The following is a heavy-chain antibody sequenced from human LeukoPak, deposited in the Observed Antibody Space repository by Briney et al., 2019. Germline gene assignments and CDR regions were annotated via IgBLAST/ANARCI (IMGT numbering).Heavy chain of an antibody. CDR3: ARDVVVVAGSDWGHWFDP. V-gene: IGHV4-59*01. CDR1: GGSISSYY. Sequence: SETLSLTCTVSGGSISSYYWSWIRQPPGKGLEWIGYIYYSGSTNYNPSLKSRVTISVDTSKNQFSLKLSSVSAADTAVYYCARDVVVVAGSDWGHWFDPWGQGTLVTVSS. CDR2: IYYSGST. D-gene: IGHD2-15*01. J-gene: IGHJ5*02.